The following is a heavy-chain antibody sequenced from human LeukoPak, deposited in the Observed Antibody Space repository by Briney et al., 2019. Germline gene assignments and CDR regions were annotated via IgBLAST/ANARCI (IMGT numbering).Heavy chain of an antibody. CDR1: GYTFTSYG. CDR3: ARDLVVRGLRPNWFDP. D-gene: IGHD3-10*01. CDR2: ISAYNGNT. J-gene: IGHJ5*02. V-gene: IGHV1-18*01. Sequence: ASVKVSCKASGYTFTSYGISWVRQAPGQGLEWMGWISAYNGNTNYAQKLQGRVTMTTDTSTSTAYMGLRSLRSDDTAVYYCARDLVVRGLRPNWFDPWGQGTLVTVPS.